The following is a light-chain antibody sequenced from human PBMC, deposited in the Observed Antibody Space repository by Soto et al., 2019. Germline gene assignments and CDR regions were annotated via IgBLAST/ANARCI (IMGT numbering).Light chain of an antibody. V-gene: IGLV2-8*01. Sequence: QSVLTQPPSASGSPGQSVTISCTGTSSDVGGYNYVSWYQHHPGKTPELMLYEVSKRPSGVPDRFSGSKSGNTASLTVSGLQAEDEADYYCSSYAGSNNAVFGTGTKLTVL. CDR1: SSDVGGYNY. CDR3: SSYAGSNNAV. CDR2: EVS. J-gene: IGLJ1*01.